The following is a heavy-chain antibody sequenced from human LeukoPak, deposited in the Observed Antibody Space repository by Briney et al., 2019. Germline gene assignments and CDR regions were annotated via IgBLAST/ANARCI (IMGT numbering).Heavy chain of an antibody. Sequence: PGGSLRLSCAASGFTFSSYWMHWVRQAPGKGLVWVSRINSDGSTTTYADSVEGRFTISRDNAKNTLYLQMNSLRAEDTAVYYCARDGSYYGSGSFWGQGTLVTVSS. J-gene: IGHJ4*02. CDR1: GFTFSSYW. D-gene: IGHD3-10*01. CDR2: INSDGSTT. CDR3: ARDGSYYGSGSF. V-gene: IGHV3-74*01.